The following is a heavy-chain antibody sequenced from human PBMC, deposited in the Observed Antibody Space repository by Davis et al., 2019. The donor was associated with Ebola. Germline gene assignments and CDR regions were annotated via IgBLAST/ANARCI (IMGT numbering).Heavy chain of an antibody. CDR3: ARAVYYYGSGSDSDYFDY. V-gene: IGHV3-7*04. CDR2: IQKDGSEK. J-gene: IGHJ4*02. D-gene: IGHD3-10*01. Sequence: GESLKISCVASGFTFSDYYMSWVRQAPGKGLEWVANIQKDGSEKYYVDSVKGRFTISRDNDKNSLYLQMNSLRAEDTAVYYCARAVYYYGSGSDSDYFDYWGQGTLVTVSS. CDR1: GFTFSDYY.